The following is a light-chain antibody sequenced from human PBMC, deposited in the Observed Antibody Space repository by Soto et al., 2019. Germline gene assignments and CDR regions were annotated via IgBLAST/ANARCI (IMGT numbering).Light chain of an antibody. CDR2: DVS. V-gene: IGLV2-14*01. CDR3: SSYTTSGSLV. Sequence: QSALTQPASVSGSPGQSITISCTGTSSDVGGYNYVSWYQQQPGKAPKLMIYDVSNRPSGVSNRFSGSKSGNTASLTLSGLQAEDEAEYYCSSYTTSGSLVFGGGTKLTVL. J-gene: IGLJ2*01. CDR1: SSDVGGYNY.